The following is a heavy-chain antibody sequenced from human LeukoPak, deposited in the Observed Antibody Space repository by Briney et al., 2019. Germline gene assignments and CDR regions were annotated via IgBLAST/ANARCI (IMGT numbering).Heavy chain of an antibody. D-gene: IGHD2-2*01. CDR2: IYYSGST. CDR3: ARQIISIVVPAAILPSSIAVAGTWDY. CDR1: GGSISSSSYY. Sequence: SETLSLTCTVSGGSISSSSYYWGWIRQPPGKGLEWIGSIYYSGSTYYNPSLKSRVTISVDTSKNQFSLKLSSVTAADTAVYYCARQIISIVVPAAILPSSIAVAGTWDYWGQGTLVTVSS. J-gene: IGHJ4*02. V-gene: IGHV4-39*01.